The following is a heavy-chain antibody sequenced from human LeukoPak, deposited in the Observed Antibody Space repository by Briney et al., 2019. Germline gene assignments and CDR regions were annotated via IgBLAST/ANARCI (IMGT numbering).Heavy chain of an antibody. J-gene: IGHJ4*02. CDR1: GFTFSSYA. CDR3: AKVGYSYGGYNDY. D-gene: IGHD5-18*01. CDR2: ISGSGGST. Sequence: GGSLRLSCAASGFTFSSYAMSWVRQAPGKGLEWVSDISGSGGSTYYADSVKGRFTISRDNSKNTLYLLMNSLRAEDTAVYYCAKVGYSYGGYNDYGGQGTLVTVSS. V-gene: IGHV3-23*01.